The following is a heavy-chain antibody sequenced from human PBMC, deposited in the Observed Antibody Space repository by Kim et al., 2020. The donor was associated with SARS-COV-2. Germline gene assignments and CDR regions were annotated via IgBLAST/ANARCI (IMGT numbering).Heavy chain of an antibody. Sequence: GGSTYYADSVKGRFTISRDNSKNTLYLQMNSLRAEDTAVYYCAKSGMVAIWGQGTLVTVSS. V-gene: IGHV3-23*01. CDR2: GGST. CDR3: AKSGMVAI. J-gene: IGHJ4*02. D-gene: IGHD1-26*01.